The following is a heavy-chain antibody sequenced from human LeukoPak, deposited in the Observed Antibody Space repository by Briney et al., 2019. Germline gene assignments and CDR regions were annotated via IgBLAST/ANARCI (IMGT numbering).Heavy chain of an antibody. CDR3: ARGPTSTPNFDY. CDR2: IYYSGST. Sequence: SQTLSLTCTFSVGSISRGDYYWGWIRQPPGKGLEWIGYIYYSGSTYYNPSLKSRVTISVDTSKNQFSLKLSSVTAADTAVYYCARGPTSTPNFDYWGQGTLVTVSS. CDR1: VGSISRGDYY. J-gene: IGHJ4*02. V-gene: IGHV4-30-4*01.